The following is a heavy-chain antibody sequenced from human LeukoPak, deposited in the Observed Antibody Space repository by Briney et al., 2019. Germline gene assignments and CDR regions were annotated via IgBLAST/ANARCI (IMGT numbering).Heavy chain of an antibody. Sequence: GGSLRLSCAASGFTFSSYAMSWVRQAPGKGLEWVSAISGSSGYTYYADSVNGRFTISRDNSKNTLYLQTNSLRAEDTAVYYCAKRGTIAAAGYYFDYWGQGTLVTVSS. D-gene: IGHD6-13*01. V-gene: IGHV3-23*01. J-gene: IGHJ4*02. CDR2: ISGSSGYT. CDR1: GFTFSSYA. CDR3: AKRGTIAAAGYYFDY.